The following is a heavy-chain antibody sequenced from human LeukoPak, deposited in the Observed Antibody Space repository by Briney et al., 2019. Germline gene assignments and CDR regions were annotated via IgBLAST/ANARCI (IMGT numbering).Heavy chain of an antibody. CDR1: GYTFTGYY. D-gene: IGHD5-18*01. CDR3: ASPGENTARDAFDI. CDR2: INPNSGGT. V-gene: IGHV1-2*02. J-gene: IGHJ3*02. Sequence: ASVKVSCKASGYTFTGYYMHRVRQAPGQGLEWMGWINPNSGGTNYAQKFQGRVTMTRDTSISTAYMELSRLRSDDTAVYYCASPGENTARDAFDIWGQGTMVTVSS.